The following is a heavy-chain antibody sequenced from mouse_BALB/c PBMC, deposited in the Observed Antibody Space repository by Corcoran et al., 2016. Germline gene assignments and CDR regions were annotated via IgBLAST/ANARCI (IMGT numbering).Heavy chain of an antibody. CDR1: GFPITSGYY. D-gene: IGHD2-3*01. Sequence: QMQLQESGPGLGKPSQPLFLACSITGFPITSGYYWIWIRQSPGKPLEWMGYSTHSGETFYNPSLQSPISITKETSKNQFFLQLNSVTTEDTAMYYCAGDYDGYWYFDVWGAGTTVTVSS. J-gene: IGHJ1*01. CDR3: AGDYDGYWYFDV. V-gene: IGHV12-3*02. CDR2: STHSGET.